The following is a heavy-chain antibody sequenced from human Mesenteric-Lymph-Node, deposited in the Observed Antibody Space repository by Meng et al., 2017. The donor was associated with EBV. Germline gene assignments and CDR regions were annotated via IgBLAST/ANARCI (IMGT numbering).Heavy chain of an antibody. CDR3: TRNGDGLAL. CDR2: ISQDGSIT. J-gene: IGHJ2*01. CDR1: GFRFSDYS. V-gene: IGHV3-74*02. Sequence: VQLVEAGGGLVRPGGSLGLSCAASGFRFSDYSMVWVRQAPGKGLVWVSYISQDGSITSYVDSVKGRFTISRDNAKNTLFLQMNSLGVDDTAMYYCTRNGDGLALWGRGTLVTVSS. D-gene: IGHD3-10*01.